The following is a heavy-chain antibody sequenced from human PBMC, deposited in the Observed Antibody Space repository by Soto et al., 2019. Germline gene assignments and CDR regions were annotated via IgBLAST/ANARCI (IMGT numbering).Heavy chain of an antibody. V-gene: IGHV4-30-2*01. J-gene: IGHJ4*02. CDR3: ARDPGR. Sequence: QLQLQESGSGLVKPSQTLSLTCAVSGGSISSGGYSWSWIRQPPGKGLEWIGYIFQNGSAYYNPARKSRVTISVDSSKNQFSLQLSSVTAADTAVFYCARDPGRWGEGTLVTVSS. CDR1: GGSISSGGYS. CDR2: IFQNGSA.